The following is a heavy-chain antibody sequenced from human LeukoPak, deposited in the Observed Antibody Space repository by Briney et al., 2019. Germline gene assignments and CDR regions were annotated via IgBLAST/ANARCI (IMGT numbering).Heavy chain of an antibody. V-gene: IGHV3-48*01. J-gene: IGHJ4*02. CDR2: ISSSSSSI. CDR3: ARDRGGADDFWSGYYTGYFDY. CDR1: GFTFSSYS. Sequence: GGSLRLSCAASGFTFSSYSMNWVRQAPGKGLEWVSYISSSSSSIYYADSVKGRFTISRDNAKNSLYLQMNSLRAEDTAVFYCARDRGGADDFWSGYYTGYFDYWGQGTLVTVSS. D-gene: IGHD3-3*01.